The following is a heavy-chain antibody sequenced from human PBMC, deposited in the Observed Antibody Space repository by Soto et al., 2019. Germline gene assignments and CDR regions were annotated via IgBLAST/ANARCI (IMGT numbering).Heavy chain of an antibody. CDR2: IYWDDDK. D-gene: IGHD4-17*01. J-gene: IGHJ4*02. CDR3: AHRGSEHDYGDRFDY. CDR1: GFSLSTSGVG. V-gene: IGHV2-5*02. Sequence: SGPTLVKPTQTLTLTCTFSGFSLSTSGVGVGWIRQPPGKALEWLALIYWDDDKRYSPSLKSRPTITKDTSKNQVVLTMTNMDPVDTATYYCAHRGSEHDYGDRFDYWGQGTLVTVSS.